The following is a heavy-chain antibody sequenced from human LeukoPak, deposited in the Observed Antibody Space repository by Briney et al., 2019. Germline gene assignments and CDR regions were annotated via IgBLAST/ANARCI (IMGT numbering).Heavy chain of an antibody. D-gene: IGHD3-10*01. Sequence: SQTLSLTRTVSGGSISSGGYYWSWIRQHPGKGLEWIGYIYYSGSTYYNPSLKSRVTISVDTSKNQFSLKLSSVTAADTAVYYCARDGGYGSGRPYFDYWGQGTLVTVSS. V-gene: IGHV4-31*03. J-gene: IGHJ4*02. CDR3: ARDGGYGSGRPYFDY. CDR1: GGSISSGGYY. CDR2: IYYSGST.